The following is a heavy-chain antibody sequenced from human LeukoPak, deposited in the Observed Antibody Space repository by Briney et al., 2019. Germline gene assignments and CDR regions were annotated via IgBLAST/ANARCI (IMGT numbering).Heavy chain of an antibody. J-gene: IGHJ5*02. CDR1: GYTLTELS. D-gene: IGHD3-22*01. V-gene: IGHV1-24*01. CDR3: ATDQPHNYYDSSGNA. CDR2: FDPEDGET. Sequence: ASVKVSCKVSGYTLTELSMHWVRQAPGKGLEWMGGFDPEDGETIYAQKFQGRVTMTEDTSTDTAHMELSSLRSEDTAVYYCATDQPHNYYDSSGNAWGQGTLVTVSS.